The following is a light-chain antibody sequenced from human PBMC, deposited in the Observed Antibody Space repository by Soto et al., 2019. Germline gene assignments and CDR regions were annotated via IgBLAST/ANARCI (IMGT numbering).Light chain of an antibody. CDR1: QSVSSK. J-gene: IGKJ5*01. Sequence: EIVMTQSPATLSVSPGEKPPLSSGASQSVSSKLAWYQQKPGQAPRLLIYDTSTRATGIPARFSGSGSGTEFTLTISSLQSEDFAVYYCQQYSNWPPITFGQGTRLEIK. CDR3: QQYSNWPPIT. V-gene: IGKV3-15*01. CDR2: DTS.